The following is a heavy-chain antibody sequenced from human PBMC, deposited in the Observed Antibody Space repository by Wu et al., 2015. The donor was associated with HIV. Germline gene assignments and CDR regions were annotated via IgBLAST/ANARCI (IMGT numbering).Heavy chain of an antibody. J-gene: IGHJ4*02. CDR3: ARDRLRGGDWVYYFDY. Sequence: QVQLVQSGAEVKKPGASVKVSCKASGYTFTSYYMHWVRQAPGQGLEWMGIINPSGGSTSYAQKFQGRVTMTRDTSTSTVYMELSSLRSEDTAVYYCARDRLRGGDWVYYFDYWGQGNAGHRLL. CDR1: GYTFTSYY. V-gene: IGHV1-46*01. D-gene: IGHD2-21*02. CDR2: INPSGGST.